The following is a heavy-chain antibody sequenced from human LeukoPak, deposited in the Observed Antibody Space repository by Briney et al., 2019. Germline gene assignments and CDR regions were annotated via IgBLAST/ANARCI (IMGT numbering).Heavy chain of an antibody. CDR2: IIPIFGTA. J-gene: IGHJ4*02. CDR3: ARGGILATPLDY. CDR1: GGTFSSYA. Sequence: SVKVSCKASGGTFSSYAISWVRQAPGQGLEWMGGIIPIFGTANYAQKFQGRVTITADESTSTAYMELSSLRSEDTAVYYCARGGILATPLDYWGQGTLVTVSS. D-gene: IGHD5-12*01. V-gene: IGHV1-69*13.